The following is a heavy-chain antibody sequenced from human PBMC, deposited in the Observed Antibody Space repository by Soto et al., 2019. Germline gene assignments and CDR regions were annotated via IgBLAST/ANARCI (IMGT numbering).Heavy chain of an antibody. Sequence: QVQVQKWGAGLLKFSETLSLTCAVNGGSFSGWHWNWIRQPPGKGLEWIGEASHTGGTNYNPSLESRVTISVDRSRNQLSLKLTSVSAADTAVYYCARSRNLDVWGPGTTVIVSS. J-gene: IGHJ6*02. D-gene: IGHD1-1*01. V-gene: IGHV4-34*01. CDR3: ARSRNLDV. CDR1: GGSFSGWH. CDR2: ASHTGGT.